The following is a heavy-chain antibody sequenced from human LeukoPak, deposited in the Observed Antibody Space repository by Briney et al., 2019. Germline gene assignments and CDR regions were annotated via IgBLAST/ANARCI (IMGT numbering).Heavy chain of an antibody. Sequence: ASVKVSCKAAGYTFSDFFMHWVRQAPGQGLEWMGRINPNGGDTNYAQKFQGRVTMASDTSISTAYMELNSLMSDDTAVSYFVRVGFTTSWSNFDYWGQGTLVTVSS. V-gene: IGHV1-2*06. CDR1: GYTFSDFF. CDR3: VRVGFTTSWSNFDY. D-gene: IGHD2-2*01. CDR2: INPNGGDT. J-gene: IGHJ4*02.